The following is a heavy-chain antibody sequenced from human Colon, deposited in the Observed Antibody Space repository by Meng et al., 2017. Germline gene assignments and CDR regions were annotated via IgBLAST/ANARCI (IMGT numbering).Heavy chain of an antibody. Sequence: SCTASGFTFSDYGVSWFRQAPGKGLEWVGFIRSEAFGGTAEYAASVEGRFTISRDDSKSIAYLQMNSLKTEDTAVYYCTRNFGDYRPIDFRGQGTLVTVSS. D-gene: IGHD4-17*01. V-gene: IGHV3-49*03. J-gene: IGHJ4*02. CDR3: TRNFGDYRPIDF. CDR1: GFTFSDYG. CDR2: IRSEAFGGTA.